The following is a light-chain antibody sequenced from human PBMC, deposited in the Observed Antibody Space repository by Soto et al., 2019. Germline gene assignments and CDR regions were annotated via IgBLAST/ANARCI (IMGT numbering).Light chain of an antibody. V-gene: IGLV1-47*01. CDR3: AAWDDSLSGRV. CDR2: KNN. CDR1: SSNIGSQY. J-gene: IGLJ3*02. Sequence: QSVLTQPPSASGTPGQSITISCSGSSSNIGSQYVYWYQQLPGTAPTVVIYKNNERPSGVPDRFSGSKSGTSASLAISGLRSEDEAEYYCAAWDDSLSGRVFGGGTKLTVL.